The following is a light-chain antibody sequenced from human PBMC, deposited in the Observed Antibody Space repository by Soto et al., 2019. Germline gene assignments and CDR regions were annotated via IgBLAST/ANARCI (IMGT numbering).Light chain of an antibody. CDR3: QQYNSYWT. V-gene: IGKV1-5*03. J-gene: IGKJ1*01. CDR1: QTVSSR. Sequence: DSQRTQSPSSPSGSVGATFTLTCRASQTVSSRLAWYQQKPGKAPKLLIYRASSLESGVPERFSGSGSGTEFTLTISSLQPDDFAAYYCQQYNSYWTFGQGTKVDI. CDR2: RAS.